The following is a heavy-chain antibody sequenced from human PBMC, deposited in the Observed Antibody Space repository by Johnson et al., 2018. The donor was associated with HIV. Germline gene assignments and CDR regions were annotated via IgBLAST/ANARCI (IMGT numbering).Heavy chain of an antibody. J-gene: IGHJ3*02. Sequence: QVQLVESGGGVVRPGGSLRLSCAASGFTFSSYAMHWVRQAPGKGLEWVAVISYDGSNKYYADSVKGRFTISRDDSKNTLYLQMNSLKTEDTAVYYCTTDLGLEWSEGNDAFDIWGQGTMVTVSS. CDR1: GFTFSSYA. D-gene: IGHD3-3*01. CDR3: TTDLGLEWSEGNDAFDI. V-gene: IGHV3-30-3*01. CDR2: ISYDGSNK.